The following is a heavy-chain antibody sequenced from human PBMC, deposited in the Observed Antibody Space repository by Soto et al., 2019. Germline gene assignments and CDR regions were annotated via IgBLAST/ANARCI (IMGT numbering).Heavy chain of an antibody. D-gene: IGHD1-7*01. J-gene: IGHJ5*02. Sequence: GSLRLSCAASGFTFSSYAMHWVRQAPGKGLEWVAVISYDGSNKYYADSVKGRFTISRDNSKNTLYLQMNSLRSEDTAVYYCATDHGSRTGTTSGFDPWGQGTLVTVSS. V-gene: IGHV3-30-3*01. CDR2: ISYDGSNK. CDR1: GFTFSSYA. CDR3: ATDHGSRTGTTSGFDP.